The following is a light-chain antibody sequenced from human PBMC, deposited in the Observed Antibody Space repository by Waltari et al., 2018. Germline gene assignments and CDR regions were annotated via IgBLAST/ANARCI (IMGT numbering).Light chain of an antibody. CDR3: LQDYIYPWT. CDR2: AAS. J-gene: IGKJ1*01. CDR1: QGIRND. Sequence: AIQMTQSPSSLSASVGDRVTITCRASQGIRNDLGWYQQKPGKAPKVLIYAASRLQSGVPTRFSGSGSVTDFTLTISSLQPDGFATYYCLQDYIYPWTFGQGTKVEIK. V-gene: IGKV1-6*01.